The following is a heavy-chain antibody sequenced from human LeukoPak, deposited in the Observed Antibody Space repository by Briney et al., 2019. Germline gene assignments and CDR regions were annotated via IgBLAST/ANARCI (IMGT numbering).Heavy chain of an antibody. CDR2: ISYDGTNK. D-gene: IGHD3-10*01. CDR1: GFTFTNYA. V-gene: IGHV3-30-3*01. CDR3: AKDLHGSGRHGMDV. J-gene: IGHJ6*02. Sequence: GRSLRLSCAASGFTFTNYALHWVRQAPGKGLEWVAVISYDGTNKYYADSVKGRFTISRDNSKNTLSLQMNSLRAEDTALYYCAKDLHGSGRHGMDVWGQGTTVTASS.